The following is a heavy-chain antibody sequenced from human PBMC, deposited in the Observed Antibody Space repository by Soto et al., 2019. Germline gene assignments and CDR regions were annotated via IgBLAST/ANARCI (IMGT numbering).Heavy chain of an antibody. CDR3: SALGV. CDR2: IKSKTDGGTT. Sequence: EVQLVESGGGLVEPGGSLRLSCAASGFNFINAWMHWVPQAPGKGLEWVGRIKSKTDGGTTDYAAPVKGRFIISRDDSKNTLYLQINSLKMEDTAVYYCSALGVWGQGTTVTVSS. D-gene: IGHD1-26*01. J-gene: IGHJ6*02. V-gene: IGHV3-15*07. CDR1: GFNFINAW.